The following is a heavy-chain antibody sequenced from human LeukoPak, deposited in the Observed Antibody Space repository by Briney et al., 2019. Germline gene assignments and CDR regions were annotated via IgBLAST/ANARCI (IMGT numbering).Heavy chain of an antibody. CDR3: ATDRGWRTSGYYLYYFEY. V-gene: IGHV3-7*01. CDR2: IKHDGSEK. J-gene: IGHJ4*02. D-gene: IGHD3-3*01. Sequence: PGGSLRLSCAASGFIFTNYFMSWVRQAPGKGLEWVASIKHDGSEKYYVDSVRGRFTISRDNTKNSLYLQMSSLRAEDTAVYYCATDRGWRTSGYYLYYFEYWGQGTLSPSPQ. CDR1: GFIFTNYF.